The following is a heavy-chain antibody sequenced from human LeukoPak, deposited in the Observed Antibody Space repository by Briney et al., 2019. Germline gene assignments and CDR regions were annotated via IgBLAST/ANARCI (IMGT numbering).Heavy chain of an antibody. V-gene: IGHV4-34*01. Sequence: SETLSLTCAVYGGSFSGYYWSWIRQPPGKGLEWIGEINHSGSTNYNPSLKSRVTISVDTSKYQFSLKLSSVTAADTAVYYCARAPAAAGPYGYWGQGTLVTVSS. CDR3: ARAPAAAGPYGY. J-gene: IGHJ4*02. CDR2: INHSGST. D-gene: IGHD6-13*01. CDR1: GGSFSGYY.